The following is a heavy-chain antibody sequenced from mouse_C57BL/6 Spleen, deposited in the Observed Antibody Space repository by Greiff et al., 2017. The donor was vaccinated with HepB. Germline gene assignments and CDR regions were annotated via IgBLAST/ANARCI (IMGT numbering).Heavy chain of an antibody. D-gene: IGHD1-3*01. Sequence: QVQLKESGAELARPGASVKMSCKASGYTFTSYTMHWVKQRPGQGLEWIGYINPSSGYTKYNQKFKDKATLTADKSSSTAYMQLSSLTSEDSAVYYCARLYIDGFWYFDVWGTGTTVTVSS. CDR3: ARLYIDGFWYFDV. J-gene: IGHJ1*03. V-gene: IGHV1-4*01. CDR1: GYTFTSYT. CDR2: INPSSGYT.